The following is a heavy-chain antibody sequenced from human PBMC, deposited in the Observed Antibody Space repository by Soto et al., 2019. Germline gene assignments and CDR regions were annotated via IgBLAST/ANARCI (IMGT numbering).Heavy chain of an antibody. V-gene: IGHV4-34*01. CDR2: INHSGST. J-gene: IGHJ4*02. Sequence: SDTLSLTCAVYGGSFSGYYWSWIRQPPGKGLEWIGEINHSGSTNYNPSLKSRVTISVDTSKNQFSLKLSSVTAADTAVYYCARGLVGATPLYYFDYWGQGTLVTV. D-gene: IGHD1-26*01. CDR1: GGSFSGYY. CDR3: ARGLVGATPLYYFDY.